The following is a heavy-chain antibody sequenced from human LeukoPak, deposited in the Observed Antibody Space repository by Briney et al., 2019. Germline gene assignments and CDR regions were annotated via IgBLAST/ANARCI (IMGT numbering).Heavy chain of an antibody. V-gene: IGHV4-34*01. CDR3: ARGPRYDSSGYYYFDY. J-gene: IGHJ4*02. D-gene: IGHD3-22*01. CDR1: GGSFSGYY. Sequence: SETLSLTCAVYGGSFSGYYWSWIRQPPGKGLEWIGEINHSGSTNYNPSLKSRVTISVDTSKNRFSLKLSSVTAADTAVYYCARGPRYDSSGYYYFDYWGQGTLVTVSS. CDR2: INHSGST.